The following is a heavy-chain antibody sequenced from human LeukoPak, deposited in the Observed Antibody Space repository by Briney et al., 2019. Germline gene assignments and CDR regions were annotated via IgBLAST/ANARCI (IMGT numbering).Heavy chain of an antibody. Sequence: GGSLRLSCAATGFAFNSYWMHWVRQVPGKGLVWVSGISSDGSTTTYADSVKGRFTTSRDDAKSTVYLEMNGRRADDTGIYYCARSYYGSGSYHSAPFFDFWGHGTLVIVSS. CDR3: ARSYYGSGSYHSAPFFDF. V-gene: IGHV3-74*03. CDR1: GFAFNSYW. J-gene: IGHJ4*01. CDR2: ISSDGSTT. D-gene: IGHD3-10*01.